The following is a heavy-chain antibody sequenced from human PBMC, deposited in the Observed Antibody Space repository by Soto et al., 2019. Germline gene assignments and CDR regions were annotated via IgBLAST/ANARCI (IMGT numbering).Heavy chain of an antibody. J-gene: IGHJ2*01. CDR3: ARAVTGARLVDWYFDL. CDR1: GGSFSSYY. V-gene: IGHV4-34*02. Sequence: QVQLQQRGAGLLKPSETLSLTCVVFGGSFSSYYWRWIRQPPGKGLEWIGEINHRGNTNYNPSLKSRVSMSVDTSKNQFSLKLTSVTAADTALYYCARAVTGARLVDWYFDLWGPGTQVTVSS. D-gene: IGHD2-21*02. CDR2: INHRGNT.